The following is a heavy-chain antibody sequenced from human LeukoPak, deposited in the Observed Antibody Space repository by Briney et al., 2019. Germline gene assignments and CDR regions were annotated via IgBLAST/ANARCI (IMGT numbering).Heavy chain of an antibody. CDR1: GYSFTRYW. CDR3: ARYSPAYYADY. Sequence: RLGESLKISCQGSGYSFTRYWIGWVRQMPGKGLEWMGIIYPGDSDIRYSPSFQGQVTISADKSISTAYLQWSSLKASDTAIYYCARYSPAYYADYWGQGTLVTVSS. D-gene: IGHD3-9*01. V-gene: IGHV5-51*01. J-gene: IGHJ4*02. CDR2: IYPGDSDI.